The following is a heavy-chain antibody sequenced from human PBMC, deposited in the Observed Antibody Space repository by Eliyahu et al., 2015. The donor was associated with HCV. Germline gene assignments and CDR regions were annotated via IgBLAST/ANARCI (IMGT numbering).Heavy chain of an antibody. CDR1: GFTFSDYY. J-gene: IGHJ6*02. D-gene: IGHD4-17*01. CDR3: ARYGGTVTVTTHNSKLDFYGVDV. V-gene: IGHV3-11*06. CDR2: ISFSXXYX. Sequence: QVQLVESGGGMVKPGGSLRLSCAAXGFTFSDYYMXWIRQAPGKGXEXLSKISFSXXYXNXADSVRGRFTISRDAAEKSVYLQMNSLRVEDTAIYYCARYGGTVTVTTHNSKLDFYGVDVXGRGTTVTVSS.